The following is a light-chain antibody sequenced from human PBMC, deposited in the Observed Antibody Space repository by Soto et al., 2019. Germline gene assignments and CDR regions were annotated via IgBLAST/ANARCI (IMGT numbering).Light chain of an antibody. J-gene: IGLJ2*01. Sequence: QSALTQPPSASGTPGLRVTISCSGSSSNIGSNTVNWFQQLPGTAPKLLIYSNNQRPSGVPDRFSGSKSGTSASLAISGLQSEDEADYYCAAWDDSLNGVLFGGGTKLTVL. CDR3: AAWDDSLNGVL. CDR2: SNN. CDR1: SSNIGSNT. V-gene: IGLV1-44*01.